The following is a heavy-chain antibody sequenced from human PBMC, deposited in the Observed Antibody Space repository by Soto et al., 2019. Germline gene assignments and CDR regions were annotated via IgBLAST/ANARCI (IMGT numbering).Heavy chain of an antibody. Sequence: EVQLVESGGGLVQPGRSLRLSCAASGFTFDDYAMNWVRQAPGKGLEWVSSISWNSGNIVYADSVKGRFTISRDNAKNSLYLQMSSLRAEDTAFSYCEKGHTTSVFSYFDRWGRGVLVTVSS. CDR1: GFTFDDYA. CDR2: ISWNSGNI. J-gene: IGHJ2*01. CDR3: EKGHTTSVFSYFDR. V-gene: IGHV3-9*01. D-gene: IGHD1-1*01.